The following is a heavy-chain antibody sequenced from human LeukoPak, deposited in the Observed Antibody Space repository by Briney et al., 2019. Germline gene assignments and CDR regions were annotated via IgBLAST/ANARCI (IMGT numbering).Heavy chain of an antibody. D-gene: IGHD3-22*01. J-gene: IGHJ4*02. CDR1: GYTFTGYY. CDR2: INPDSGGT. V-gene: IGHV1-2*02. CDR3: ARPQRSSGHPPYFDY. Sequence: GASVKVSCKASGYTFTGYYLHWVRQAPGQGLEWMGWINPDSGGTNSAQRFQGRVTMTRDTSISTAFMELSNLTCNDTAVYYCARPQRSSGHPPYFDYWGQGILVKVSS.